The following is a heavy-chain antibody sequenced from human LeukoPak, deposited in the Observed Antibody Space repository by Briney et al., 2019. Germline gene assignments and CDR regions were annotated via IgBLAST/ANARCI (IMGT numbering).Heavy chain of an antibody. CDR1: GFTVSSTY. Sequence: GGSLRLSCAASGFTVSSTYMAWVRQDPGKGLEWVSLIYSGGSTLYADSVKGRFTISRDESKHTLYLQMNSLRVDDTAVYHCARVGGGTPNWFDPWGQGTLVTVSS. D-gene: IGHD3-10*01. V-gene: IGHV3-53*01. J-gene: IGHJ5*02. CDR2: IYSGGST. CDR3: ARVGGGTPNWFDP.